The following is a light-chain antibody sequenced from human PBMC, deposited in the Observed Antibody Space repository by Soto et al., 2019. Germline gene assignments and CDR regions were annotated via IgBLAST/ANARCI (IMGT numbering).Light chain of an antibody. CDR3: QQLNSFPFI. CDR1: QAIDTY. V-gene: IGKV1-9*01. Sequence: DLQLTQSPSFLSASVGYRVTITCRASQAIDTYLAWYQQKPGKAPKLLIYAASLLQSGVPSRFSGSGSGTEFTLTINSLQPEDFASYYCQQLNSFPFIFGQGTRLEIK. CDR2: AAS. J-gene: IGKJ5*01.